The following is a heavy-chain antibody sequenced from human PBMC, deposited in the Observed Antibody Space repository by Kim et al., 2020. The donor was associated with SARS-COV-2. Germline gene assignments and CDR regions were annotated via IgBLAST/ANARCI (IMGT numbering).Heavy chain of an antibody. V-gene: IGHV1-3*01. D-gene: IGHD1-1*01. CDR2: INAGNGNT. Sequence: ASVKVSCKASGYTFTSYAMHWVRQAPGQRLEWMGWINAGNGNTKYSQKFQGRVTITRDTSASTAYMELSSLRSEDTAVYYCARGPRAPSELGRNPFDYWGQGTLVTVSS. J-gene: IGHJ4*02. CDR3: ARGPRAPSELGRNPFDY. CDR1: GYTFTSYA.